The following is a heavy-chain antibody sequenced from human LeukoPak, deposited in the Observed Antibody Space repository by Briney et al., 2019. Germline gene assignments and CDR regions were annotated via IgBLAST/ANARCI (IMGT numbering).Heavy chain of an antibody. CDR1: GFTFSSYG. J-gene: IGHJ4*02. V-gene: IGHV3-33*01. D-gene: IGHD3-9*01. CDR2: IGYDGRNK. Sequence: GGSLRLSCAASGFTFSSYGMHWVRQAPGKVLAWVAVIGYDGRNKYYADSVKGRFIISRDNSKNTLYLQMNILRDDDTAVYYCATGLRYAFDYWGQGILVTVSS. CDR3: ATGLRYAFDY.